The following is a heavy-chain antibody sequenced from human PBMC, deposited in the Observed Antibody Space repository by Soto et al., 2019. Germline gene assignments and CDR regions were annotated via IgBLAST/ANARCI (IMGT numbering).Heavy chain of an antibody. CDR1: GFTLSDYW. CDR2: IKQDGSKI. J-gene: IGHJ4*02. Sequence: GGSLRLSCAASGFTLSDYWMSWVRQAPGKGLEWVADIKQDGSKIYYVASVKGRFTISRDNAENSLYLEMNSLRVEDTAVYFCARESWAKYNDFWSGFQDCRGQGTLVTVSS. CDR3: ARESWAKYNDFWSGFQDC. V-gene: IGHV3-7*01. D-gene: IGHD3-3*01.